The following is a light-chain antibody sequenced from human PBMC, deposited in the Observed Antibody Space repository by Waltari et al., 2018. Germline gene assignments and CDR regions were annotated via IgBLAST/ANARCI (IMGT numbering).Light chain of an antibody. CDR2: DNH. V-gene: IGLV1-51*01. Sequence: QSVLTQPPSLSAAPGQKVTLSCPGSNTHIGTNYVSWYKQVPGTGPKLLIYDNHKRPSGIPDRFSGSRSGTSATLDISGLQTGDEAEYYCATWETRLSTVVFGGGTKLTVL. CDR1: NTHIGTNY. CDR3: ATWETRLSTVV. J-gene: IGLJ2*01.